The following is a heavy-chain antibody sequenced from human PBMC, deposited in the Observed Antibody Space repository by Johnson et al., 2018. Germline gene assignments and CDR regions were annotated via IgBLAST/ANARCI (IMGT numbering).Heavy chain of an antibody. J-gene: IGHJ3*01. D-gene: IGHD6-19*01. CDR1: GFTFSSYG. V-gene: IGHV3-30*18. Sequence: QVQLVQSGGGVVQPGRSLRLSCAASGFTFSSYGMHWVRQAPGKGLEWVAVISYDGSNKYYADSVKGRVTISRDNSKNTLYLQMNSLGAEDTAVYYCAKYVISSVQPLGRSFDLWGHGTMVTVSS. CDR3: AKYVISSVQPLGRSFDL. CDR2: ISYDGSNK.